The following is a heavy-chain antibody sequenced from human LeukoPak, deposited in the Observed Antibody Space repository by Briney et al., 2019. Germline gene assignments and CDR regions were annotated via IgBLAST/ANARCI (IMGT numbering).Heavy chain of an antibody. CDR1: GGPISSYY. CDR2: IYYSGST. J-gene: IGHJ5*02. Sequence: SETLSLTCTVSGGPISSYYWSWIRQPPGKGLEWIGYIYYSGSTNYSPSLKSRVTISVDTSKNQFSLKLSSVTVADTAVYYCARLGYYGSGSLGDWFDPWGQGTLVTVSS. V-gene: IGHV4-59*08. D-gene: IGHD3-10*01. CDR3: ARLGYYGSGSLGDWFDP.